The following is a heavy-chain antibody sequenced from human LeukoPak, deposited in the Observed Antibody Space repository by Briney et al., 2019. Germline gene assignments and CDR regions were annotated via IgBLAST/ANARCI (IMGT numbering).Heavy chain of an antibody. J-gene: IGHJ4*02. V-gene: IGHV3-48*03. Sequence: GGSLRLSCSASGFTFSSYERNWVRQAPGKGLEGVSYISSSGSTIYYADSVKGRFTISRYNAKNSLYLQINSLRADDTAVYYCARGEGYCSSTSCQQGFDYWGQGTLVTVSS. D-gene: IGHD2-2*01. CDR2: ISSSGSTI. CDR1: GFTFSSYE. CDR3: ARGEGYCSSTSCQQGFDY.